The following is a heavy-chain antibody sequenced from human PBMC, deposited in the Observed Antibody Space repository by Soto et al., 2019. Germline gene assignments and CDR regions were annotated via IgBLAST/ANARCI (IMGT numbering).Heavy chain of an antibody. Sequence: QVQLVQSGAEVKKPGASVKVSCKASGYTFTSYYMHWVRQAPGQGLEWMGIINPSGGSTSYAQKFQGRVTMTRDTSTSAVYMELSSLRSEDTAVYYCARERLTVTKTYNWFDPWGQGTLVTVSS. D-gene: IGHD4-17*01. CDR3: ARERLTVTKTYNWFDP. J-gene: IGHJ5*02. V-gene: IGHV1-46*01. CDR2: INPSGGST. CDR1: GYTFTSYY.